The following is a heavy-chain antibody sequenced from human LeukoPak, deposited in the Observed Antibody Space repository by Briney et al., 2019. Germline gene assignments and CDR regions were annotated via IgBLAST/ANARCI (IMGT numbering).Heavy chain of an antibody. CDR1: GYTFTNSD. Sequence: GASVKVSCKPSGYTFTNSDINWVRQASGQGLEWMARMNPNSGNTGDAEEFEGRITMTRNTSINTAYLELHGLRSEDTAVYFCARGRYHHRSGLYYNVGFDSWGQGTLVTVSS. CDR3: ARGRYHHRSGLYYNVGFDS. V-gene: IGHV1-8*01. CDR2: MNPNSGNT. D-gene: IGHD3-22*01. J-gene: IGHJ4*02.